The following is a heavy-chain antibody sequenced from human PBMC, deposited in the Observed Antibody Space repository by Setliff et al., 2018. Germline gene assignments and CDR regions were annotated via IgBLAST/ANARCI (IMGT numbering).Heavy chain of an antibody. J-gene: IGHJ6*03. V-gene: IGHV4-4*07. CDR3: AREQWLDPPGYYYMDV. D-gene: IGHD6-19*01. CDR1: GGSISSYY. CDR2: IYIDGSA. Sequence: ETLSLTCTVSGGSISSYYWSWIRQPAGKGLEWIGHIYIDGSANYNPSLKSRVTMSIDTSKNQFSLKLNSVTAADMAVYYCAREQWLDPPGYYYMDVWARGTTVTVSS.